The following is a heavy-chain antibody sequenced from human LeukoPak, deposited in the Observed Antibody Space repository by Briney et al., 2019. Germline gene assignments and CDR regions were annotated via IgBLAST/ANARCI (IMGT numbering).Heavy chain of an antibody. D-gene: IGHD5-18*01. CDR3: ARGPLYSYGPFYLDY. J-gene: IGHJ4*02. CDR1: GGSISSYY. Sequence: PSETLSLTCTVSGGSISSYYWSWIRQPPGKGLEWIGYIYYSGSTNYNPSLKSRVTISVDTTKNQFSLKLSSVTAADTAVYYCARGPLYSYGPFYLDYWGQGTLVTVSS. V-gene: IGHV4-59*01. CDR2: IYYSGST.